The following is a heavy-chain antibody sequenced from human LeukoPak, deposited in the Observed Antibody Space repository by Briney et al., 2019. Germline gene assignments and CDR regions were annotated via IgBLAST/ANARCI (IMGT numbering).Heavy chain of an antibody. CDR1: GLTFSSYW. V-gene: IGHV3-7*01. D-gene: IGHD3-10*01. CDR2: INRDGGEK. Sequence: PGGSLRLSCAASGLTFSSYWMSWVRQAPGKGLEWVANINRDGGEKYHVDSVKGRFTISRDNAKNSLYLQMNSLRTEDTAIYYCARAPEGSGGSYYFDYWGQGILVTVSS. J-gene: IGHJ4*02. CDR3: ARAPEGSGGSYYFDY.